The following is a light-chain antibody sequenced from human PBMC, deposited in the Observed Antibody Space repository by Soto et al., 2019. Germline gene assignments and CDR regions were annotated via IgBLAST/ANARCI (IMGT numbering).Light chain of an antibody. J-gene: IGKJ5*01. Sequence: IVLTQSPRTVSLTPGERATLSCRVSQSVSSSYLAWYQQKPGQAPRLLIYGASSRATGIPDRFSGSGSGTDFTLTISRLEPEDFAVYYCQQYGTSPPTSGQGARLAI. CDR2: GAS. CDR3: QQYGTSPPT. V-gene: IGKV3-20*01. CDR1: QSVSSSY.